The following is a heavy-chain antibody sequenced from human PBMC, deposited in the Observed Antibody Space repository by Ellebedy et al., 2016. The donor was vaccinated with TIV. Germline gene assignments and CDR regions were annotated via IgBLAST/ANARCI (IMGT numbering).Heavy chain of an antibody. Sequence: GESLKISCAGSGFIFDQYGMSWVRQAPGKGLEWVSGIKWNGGGTGYADSVKGRFIISRDNAKNSLYLQMDNLKAEDTALYYCARDRKSNDLKKAFHIWGQGTMVTVSS. CDR1: GFIFDQYG. V-gene: IGHV3-20*04. CDR2: IKWNGGGT. CDR3: ARDRKSNDLKKAFHI. D-gene: IGHD1-14*01. J-gene: IGHJ3*02.